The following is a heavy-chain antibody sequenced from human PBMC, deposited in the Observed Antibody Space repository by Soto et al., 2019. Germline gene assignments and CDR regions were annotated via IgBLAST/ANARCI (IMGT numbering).Heavy chain of an antibody. D-gene: IGHD2-15*01. CDR1: GYTFTSYA. CDR2: INAGNGNT. J-gene: IGHJ4*02. V-gene: IGHV1-3*01. Sequence: QVQLVQSGAEVKKPGASVKVSWKASGYTFTSYAMQWVRQAPGQRLEWMGWINAGNGNTKYSQKFQGRVTIIRDTSASTAYMELSSLRSEDTAVYYCARGPGGPDGPGDYWGQGTLVTVSS. CDR3: ARGPGGPDGPGDY.